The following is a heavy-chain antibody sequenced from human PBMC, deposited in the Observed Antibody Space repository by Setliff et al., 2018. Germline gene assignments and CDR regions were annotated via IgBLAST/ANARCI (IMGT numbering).Heavy chain of an antibody. J-gene: IGHJ6*02. V-gene: IGHV4-38-2*02. Sequence: PSETLSLTCTVSGYSISSGYYWGWIRQPPGKGLEWIGSIYHSGSTYYNPSLKSRVTISVDTSKNQFSLKLSSVTAADTAVYHCTRGQDYYGMDVWGQGTTVTVSS. CDR1: GYSISSGYY. CDR2: IYHSGST. CDR3: TRGQDYYGMDV.